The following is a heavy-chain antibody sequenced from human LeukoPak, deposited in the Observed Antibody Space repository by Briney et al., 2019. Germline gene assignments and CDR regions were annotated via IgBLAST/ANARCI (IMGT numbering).Heavy chain of an antibody. Sequence: GGSLRLSCAASGFTFSDDWMNWVRQAPGKGPGWVCHIKARRAGGATEYAAPVGGRFTISRDHSTSLLYLQMNHLKTQDTALHYCTRRHSGPWGLGTLVTLSS. V-gene: IGHV3-15*01. J-gene: IGHJ5*02. CDR3: TRRHSGP. CDR1: GFTFSDDW. CDR2: IKARRAGGAT.